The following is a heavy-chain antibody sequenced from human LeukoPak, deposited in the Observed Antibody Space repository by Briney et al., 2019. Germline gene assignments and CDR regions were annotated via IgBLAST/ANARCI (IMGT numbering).Heavy chain of an antibody. D-gene: IGHD4-23*01. Sequence: ASETLSLTCAVNGGSFSGYYWSWIRQPPGKGLEWIGEINHSGSTNYNPSLKSRVTISVDTSKNQFSLKLSSVTAADTAVYYCAGTPVVTQEGFDYWGQGTLVTVSS. J-gene: IGHJ4*02. CDR1: GGSFSGYY. V-gene: IGHV4-34*01. CDR3: AGTPVVTQEGFDY. CDR2: INHSGST.